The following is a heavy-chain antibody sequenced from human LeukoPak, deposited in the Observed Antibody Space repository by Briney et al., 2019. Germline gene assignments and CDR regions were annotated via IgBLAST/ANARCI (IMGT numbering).Heavy chain of an antibody. D-gene: IGHD6-13*01. CDR3: ARVGGSSWYWVDY. J-gene: IGHJ4*02. Sequence: SETLSLTCTVSGGSISSGGYYWSWIRQHPGKGLEWIGYIYYSGSTYYNPSLKSRVTMSVDTSKNQFSLKLSSVTAADTAVYYCARVGGSSWYWVDYWGQGTLVTVSS. V-gene: IGHV4-31*03. CDR2: IYYSGST. CDR1: GGSISSGGYY.